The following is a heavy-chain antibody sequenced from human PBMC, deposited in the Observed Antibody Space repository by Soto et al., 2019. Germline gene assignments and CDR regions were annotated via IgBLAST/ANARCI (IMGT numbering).Heavy chain of an antibody. J-gene: IGHJ2*01. V-gene: IGHV3-53*01. CDR2: IYIGGTT. CDR1: GLTVSSNY. D-gene: IGHD3-10*01. Sequence: GGSLRLSCAASGLTVSSNYMSWVRHAPGKGLEWVSIIYIGGTTYYADSVKGRFTISRDNAKNTLYLQMNSLSAEDTAVYYCASDRAPIYNWYFDLWDRGTLVTFYS. CDR3: ASDRAPIYNWYFDL.